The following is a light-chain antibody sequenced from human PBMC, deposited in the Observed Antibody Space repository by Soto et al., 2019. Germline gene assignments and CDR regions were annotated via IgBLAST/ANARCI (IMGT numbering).Light chain of an antibody. V-gene: IGKV1-17*03. Sequence: QMIQSRYAMSVSVGHTVTITCRASQAIRNSLVWFQQKPGKVPKRLIYAASSLQSGVPSRFSGSGSGTEFTLTISCLQPEDSATYYCLQYSSYPVTVAQGTHVEIK. CDR2: AAS. CDR1: QAIRNS. J-gene: IGKJ1*01. CDR3: LQYSSYPVT.